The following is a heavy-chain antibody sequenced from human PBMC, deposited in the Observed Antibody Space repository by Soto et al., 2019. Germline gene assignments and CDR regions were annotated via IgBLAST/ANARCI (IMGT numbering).Heavy chain of an antibody. D-gene: IGHD3-16*01. J-gene: IGHJ4*02. CDR2: IWYDGSNK. CDR1: GFTFSSYG. CDR3: ARDRLGGVNKRDFDY. Sequence: GGSLRLSCAASGFTFSSYGMHWVRQAPGKGLEWVAVIWYDGSNKYYADSVKGRFTISRDNSKNTLYLQMNSLRAEDTAVYYCARDRLGGVNKRDFDYWGQGTLVTVSS. V-gene: IGHV3-33*01.